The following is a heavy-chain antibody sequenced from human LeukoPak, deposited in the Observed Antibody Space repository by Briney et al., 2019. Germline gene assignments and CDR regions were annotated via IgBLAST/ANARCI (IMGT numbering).Heavy chain of an antibody. J-gene: IGHJ4*02. Sequence: GGSLRLSCAASGFSFSSYNMNWVRQAPGKGLEWISYISSSSSTMYYADSVRGRFTISRDNAKNSLYLQMNSLRAEDTALYYCAKEDTAIDGWGQGTLVTVSS. CDR2: ISSSSSTM. D-gene: IGHD5-18*01. CDR3: AKEDTAIDG. V-gene: IGHV3-48*04. CDR1: GFSFSSYN.